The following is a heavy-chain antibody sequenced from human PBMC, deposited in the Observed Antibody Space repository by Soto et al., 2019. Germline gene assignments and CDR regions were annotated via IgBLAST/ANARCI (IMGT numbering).Heavy chain of an antibody. J-gene: IGHJ5*02. CDR2: ISGSGGST. CDR3: AKDTIYGDYVGWFDP. V-gene: IGHV3-23*01. Sequence: EVQLLESGGGLVQPGGSLRLSCAASEFTFSSYAMSWVRQAPGKGLEWVSAISGSGGSTYYADSVKGRFTISRDNSKNTLYLQMNSLRAEDTAVYYCAKDTIYGDYVGWFDPWGQGTLVTVSS. CDR1: EFTFSSYA. D-gene: IGHD4-17*01.